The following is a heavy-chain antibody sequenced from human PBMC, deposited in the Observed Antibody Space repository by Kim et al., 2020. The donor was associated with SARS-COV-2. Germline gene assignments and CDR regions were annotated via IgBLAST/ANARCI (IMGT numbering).Heavy chain of an antibody. CDR2: TYYRSKWYN. D-gene: IGHD6-13*01. Sequence: SETLSLTCAISGDSVSSNSAAWNWIRQSPSRGLEWLGRTYYRSKWYNDYAVSVKSRITINPDTSKNQFSLQLNSVTPEDTAVYYCARARYSSSWYRSYYYYGRDVWGQATTVTVSS. J-gene: IGHJ6*02. V-gene: IGHV6-1*01. CDR1: GDSVSSNSAA. CDR3: ARARYSSSWYRSYYYYGRDV.